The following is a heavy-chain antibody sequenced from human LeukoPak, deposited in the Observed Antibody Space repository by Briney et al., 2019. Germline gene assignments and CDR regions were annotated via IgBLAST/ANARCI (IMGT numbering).Heavy chain of an antibody. V-gene: IGHV4-4*07. CDR2: IFSSGST. J-gene: IGHJ2*01. D-gene: IGHD3-10*01. Sequence: WETLSLTCTVSGGSIMTYYWSWIRQPAGKGLEWIGHIFSSGSTSYNPSLNSRVIMSVDTFNDQISLKLTSVTAADTALYYCARSISANWYFDLWGRGTLVTVSS. CDR3: ARSISANWYFDL. CDR1: GGSIMTYY.